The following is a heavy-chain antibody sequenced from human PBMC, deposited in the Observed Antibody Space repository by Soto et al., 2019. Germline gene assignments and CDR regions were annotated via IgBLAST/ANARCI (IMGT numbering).Heavy chain of an antibody. J-gene: IGHJ5*02. D-gene: IGHD6-25*01. Sequence: QVQLQESGPGLVKPSETLSLTCTVSGGSLSSYYWTWIRQSPGKGLEWIGYVYFSGNTNYNPSLKSRVTISIDTSKNQFSLRLASVIAADTAFYYCGSVRPSGYVLSWGQGTLVTVSS. CDR2: VYFSGNT. CDR3: GSVRPSGYVLS. CDR1: GGSLSSYY. V-gene: IGHV4-59*01.